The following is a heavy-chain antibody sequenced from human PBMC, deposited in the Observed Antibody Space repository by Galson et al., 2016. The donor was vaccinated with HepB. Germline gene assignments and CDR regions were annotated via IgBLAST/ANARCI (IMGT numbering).Heavy chain of an antibody. V-gene: IGHV3-30*18. CDR3: AKDAILGCGVVCYVHY. Sequence: SLRLSCAGSGFNFKNYGMHWVRQAPGKGLEWVAVISSDGSKKYFSDSVKGRFTVSRDNSKNTLFLQMDSLRAEDTAVYYCAKDAILGCGVVCYVHYWGQGTLVTVSS. D-gene: IGHD2-21*02. CDR1: GFNFKNYG. J-gene: IGHJ4*02. CDR2: ISSDGSKK.